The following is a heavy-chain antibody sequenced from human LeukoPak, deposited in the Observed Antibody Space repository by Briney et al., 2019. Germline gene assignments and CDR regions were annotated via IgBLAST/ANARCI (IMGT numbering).Heavy chain of an antibody. CDR3: ARDLRTMIVVVTYNWFDP. CDR2: IYHSGST. CDR1: GYSISSGYY. Sequence: SETLSLTCAVSGYSISSGYYCGWIRQPPGKGLEWIGSIYHSGSTYYNPSLKGRVTISVDTSKNQFSLKLSSVTAADTAVYYCARDLRTMIVVVTYNWFDPWGQGTLVTVSS. D-gene: IGHD3-22*01. V-gene: IGHV4-38-2*02. J-gene: IGHJ5*02.